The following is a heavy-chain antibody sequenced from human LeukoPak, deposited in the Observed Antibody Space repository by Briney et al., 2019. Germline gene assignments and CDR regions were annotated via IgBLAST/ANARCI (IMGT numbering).Heavy chain of an antibody. J-gene: IGHJ4*02. D-gene: IGHD4-17*01. CDR3: ARGDTVTNDY. V-gene: IGHV1-8*01. CDR1: GYTFTGYD. Sequence: GASVKVSCKASGYTFTGYDINWVRQATGQGLEWMGWMNPNSGNTGYAQKSQGRVTMTRNTSISTAYMELSSLRSEDTAVYYCARGDTVTNDYWGQGTLVTVSS. CDR2: MNPNSGNT.